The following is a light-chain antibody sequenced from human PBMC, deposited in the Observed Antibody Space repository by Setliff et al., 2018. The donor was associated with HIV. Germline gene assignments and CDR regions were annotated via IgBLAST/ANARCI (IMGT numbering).Light chain of an antibody. CDR1: SSDVGGYDL. CDR2: EVN. V-gene: IGLV2-14*02. J-gene: IGLJ1*01. CDR3: SSYRSTPLYV. Sequence: QSVLTQSASVSGTPGQSITISCTGTSSDVGGYDLVSWYQQHSDRAPNLLIYEVNKRPSGVSTRFSASKSGNTASLTISGLQAEDEADYYCSSYRSTPLYVFGTGTKVTV.